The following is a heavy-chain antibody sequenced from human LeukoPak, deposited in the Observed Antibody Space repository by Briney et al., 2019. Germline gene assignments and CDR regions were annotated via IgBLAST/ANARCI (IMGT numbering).Heavy chain of an antibody. J-gene: IGHJ6*03. CDR1: GGSISSSSYY. V-gene: IGHV4-39*07. D-gene: IGHD6-19*01. Sequence: SETLSLTCTVSGGSISSSSYYWGRIRQPPGKGLERIGSISYSGSTYYSPTLKSRVSISVDTSKNQVSLKLSSVTAADTAVYYCARLTEGGIAVAGMAPYYYYYMDVWGKGTTVTVSS. CDR3: ARLTEGGIAVAGMAPYYYYYMDV. CDR2: ISYSGST.